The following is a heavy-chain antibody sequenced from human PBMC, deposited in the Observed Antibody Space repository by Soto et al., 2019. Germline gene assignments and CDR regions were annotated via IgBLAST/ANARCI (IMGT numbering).Heavy chain of an antibody. V-gene: IGHV3-9*01. CDR1: GFTFDDYA. CDR2: ISWNSGSI. Sequence: PVGSLRLSCAASGFTFDDYAMHWVRQAPGKGLEWVSGISWNSGSIGYADSVKGRFTISRDNAKNSLYLQMNSLRAEDTALYYCAKELRVDTAMATGGYYYYGMDVWGQGTTVTVSS. J-gene: IGHJ6*02. D-gene: IGHD5-18*01. CDR3: AKELRVDTAMATGGYYYYGMDV.